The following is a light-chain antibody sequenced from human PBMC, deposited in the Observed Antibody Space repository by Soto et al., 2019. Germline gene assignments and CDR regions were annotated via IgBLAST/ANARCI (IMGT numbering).Light chain of an antibody. V-gene: IGKV3-20*01. CDR3: QHYSSWPLS. CDR1: QSVSSSY. CDR2: GAS. J-gene: IGKJ4*01. Sequence: EIELTQSPGPLSLSPGERATLSCRSSQSVSSSYLAWYQQKPGQAPRLLIYGASSRATGIPARFSASGSGTEFTLTISSLQSEDFAVYYCQHYSSWPLSFGGGTKVDI.